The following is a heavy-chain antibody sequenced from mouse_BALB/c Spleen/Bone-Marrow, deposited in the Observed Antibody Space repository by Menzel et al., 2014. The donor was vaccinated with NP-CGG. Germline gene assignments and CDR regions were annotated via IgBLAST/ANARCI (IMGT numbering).Heavy chain of an antibody. Sequence: EVKLVESGAGLVKPGASVKLSCTASGFNIKDTYMHWVKQRPEQGLEWIERIDPANGNTKYDPKFQGKATITADTSSNTAYLQLSILTSEDTAVYYCARYNYGSSQFAYWGQGTLVTVSA. D-gene: IGHD1-1*01. CDR2: IDPANGNT. CDR3: ARYNYGSSQFAY. CDR1: GFNIKDTY. J-gene: IGHJ3*01. V-gene: IGHV14-3*02.